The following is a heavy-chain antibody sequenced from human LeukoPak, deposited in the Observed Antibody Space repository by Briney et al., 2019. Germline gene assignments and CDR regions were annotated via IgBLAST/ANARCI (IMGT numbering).Heavy chain of an antibody. J-gene: IGHJ5*02. D-gene: IGHD1-26*01. CDR1: GFTFSDYY. Sequence: KPGGSLRLSCTASGFTFSDYYMSWIRQAPGKGLEWVSYISSSSSYTNYADSVKGRFTISRDNAKNSLYLQMNSLRAEDTAVYYCARMVGATNNWFDPWGQGTLVTVSS. CDR2: ISSSSSYT. V-gene: IGHV3-11*06. CDR3: ARMVGATNNWFDP.